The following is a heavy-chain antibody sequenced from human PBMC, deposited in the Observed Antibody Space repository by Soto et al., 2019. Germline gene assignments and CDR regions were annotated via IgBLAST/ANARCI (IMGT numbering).Heavy chain of an antibody. Sequence: QVQLVESGGGVVQPGRSLRLSCAASGFTFSRYGMHWVRQAPGKGLEWVAVISYDGSNKYYADSVKGRFTISRDNSKNTLYQQMNSLSTEDTAVYYCAKSRVSGNKGMDVWGQGRTETLSS. V-gene: IGHV3-30*18. J-gene: IGHJ6*02. CDR3: AKSRVSGNKGMDV. CDR2: ISYDGSNK. D-gene: IGHD3-10*01. CDR1: GFTFSRYG.